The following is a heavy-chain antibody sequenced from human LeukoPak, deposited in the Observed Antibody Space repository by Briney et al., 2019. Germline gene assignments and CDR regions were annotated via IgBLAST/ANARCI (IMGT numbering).Heavy chain of an antibody. CDR1: GGSISSGGYY. J-gene: IGHJ5*02. Sequence: SQTLSLTCTVSGGSISSGGYYWSWVRQPPGKGLEWIGHIYYSATTSYNPSLKSRVTMSVDTSKNQFSLKLSSVSAADTAVYYCAREGYYGGASNCFDPWGQGTLVTVTS. CDR3: AREGYYGGASNCFDP. D-gene: IGHD4-23*01. V-gene: IGHV4-61*08. CDR2: IYYSATT.